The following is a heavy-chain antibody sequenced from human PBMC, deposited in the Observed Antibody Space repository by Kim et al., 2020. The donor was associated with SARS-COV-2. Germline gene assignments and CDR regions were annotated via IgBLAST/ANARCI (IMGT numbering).Heavy chain of an antibody. Sequence: GGSLRLSCAASGFTFSSYGMHWVRQAPGKGLEWVAVISYDGSNKYYADSVKGRFTISRDNSKNTLYLQMNSLRAEDTAVYYCAKGYSSSWYGYLAAWDGMDVWGQGTTVTVSS. J-gene: IGHJ6*02. V-gene: IGHV3-30*18. CDR1: GFTFSSYG. D-gene: IGHD6-13*01. CDR2: ISYDGSNK. CDR3: AKGYSSSWYGYLAAWDGMDV.